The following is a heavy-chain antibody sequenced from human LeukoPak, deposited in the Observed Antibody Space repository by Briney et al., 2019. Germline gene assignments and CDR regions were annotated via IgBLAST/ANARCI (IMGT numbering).Heavy chain of an antibody. CDR3: ARARRYDYGHYGWIY. CDR2: IKQDGSGK. Sequence: GGSLRLSCAASGFTFSSYYMSWVRQAPGKGLEWVADIKQDGSGKQYVDSVKGRFTISRDNVKNSLYLQMNSLRGEDTAVYYCARARRYDYGHYGWIYWGQGTLVTVSS. V-gene: IGHV3-7*01. J-gene: IGHJ4*02. CDR1: GFTFSSYY. D-gene: IGHD4-17*01.